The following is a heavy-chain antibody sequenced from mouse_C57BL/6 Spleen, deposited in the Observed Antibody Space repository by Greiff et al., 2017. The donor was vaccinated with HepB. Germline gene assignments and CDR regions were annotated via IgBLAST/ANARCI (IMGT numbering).Heavy chain of an antibody. J-gene: IGHJ3*01. D-gene: IGHD3-1*01. V-gene: IGHV5-15*01. CDR3: ARRGLGFAY. CDR2: ISNLAYSI. CDR1: GFTFSDYG. Sequence: EVKLVESGGGLVQPGGSLKLSCAASGFTFSDYGMAWVRQAPRKGPEWVAFISNLAYSIYYADTVTGRFTISRENAKNTLYLEMSSLRSEDTAMYYCARRGLGFAYWGQGTLVTVSA.